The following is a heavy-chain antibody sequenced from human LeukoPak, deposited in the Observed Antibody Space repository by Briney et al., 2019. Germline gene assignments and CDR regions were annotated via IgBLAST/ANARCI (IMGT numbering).Heavy chain of an antibody. CDR2: SHDSGES. Sequence: PSETLSLTCSVSGGSISYYYWSWIRQPPGKGLEWIGYSHDSGESNYNPSLQSRVIISRDTSKNQFSLNLTSVTAADTAVYYCAASSHSGSYRAYWGQGTPVTVSS. V-gene: IGHV4-59*08. CDR3: AASSHSGSYRAY. D-gene: IGHD3-10*01. CDR1: GGSISYYY. J-gene: IGHJ4*02.